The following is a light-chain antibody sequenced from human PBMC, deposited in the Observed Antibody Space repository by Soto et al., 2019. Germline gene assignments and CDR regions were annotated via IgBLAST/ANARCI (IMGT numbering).Light chain of an antibody. CDR3: ALFMGNGISV. CDR1: SGSVSTANN. V-gene: IGLV8-61*01. Sequence: QTVVTQEASFSVSPGGTVTLTCGLISGSVSTANNPNWYQQTPGLAPRTLIYSTSTRSSGVPDRFSGSILGNKAALTITGAQSDDESDYYCALFMGNGISVFGTGTKVTVL. J-gene: IGLJ1*01. CDR2: STS.